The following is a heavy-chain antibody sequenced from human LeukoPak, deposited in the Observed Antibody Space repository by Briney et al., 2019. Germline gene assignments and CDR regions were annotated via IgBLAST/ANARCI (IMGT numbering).Heavy chain of an antibody. J-gene: IGHJ6*02. CDR2: IRRSCCSI. D-gene: IGHD5-12*01. Sequence: GGSLRLSCAASGFTFSSYEMNWVRQAPGKGLEWVSYIRRSCCSINYADSVKGRFTISRDNAKNSLYLQMNSLRAEDTAVYYCARDARGYSGYDYYYYYGMDVWGQGTTVTVSS. CDR3: ARDARGYSGYDYYYYYGMDV. V-gene: IGHV3-48*03. CDR1: GFTFSSYE.